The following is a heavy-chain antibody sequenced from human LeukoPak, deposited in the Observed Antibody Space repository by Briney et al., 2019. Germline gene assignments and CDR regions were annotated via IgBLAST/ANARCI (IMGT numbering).Heavy chain of an antibody. D-gene: IGHD6-13*01. CDR3: ARTGYSSSWYDY. Sequence: PGGSLRLSCAASGFTFDDYAIHWVRQAPGKGLEWVSGINWNSGSKHYADSVKGRFTISRDNAKNTLYLQMNSLRAEDTAVYYCARTGYSSSWYDYWGQGTLVTVSS. CDR2: INWNSGSK. J-gene: IGHJ4*02. V-gene: IGHV3-9*01. CDR1: GFTFDDYA.